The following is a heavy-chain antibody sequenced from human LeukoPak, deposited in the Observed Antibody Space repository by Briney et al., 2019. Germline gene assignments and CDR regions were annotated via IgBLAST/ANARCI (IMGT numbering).Heavy chain of an antibody. CDR1: GYTFTSYG. CDR2: IRIYNGNT. D-gene: IGHD3-22*01. J-gene: IGHJ5*02. V-gene: IGHV1-18*01. CDR3: ARDPPLYDSTGWWFDP. Sequence: ASVKASCKASGYTFTSYGLSWVRQAPGQGPEWMGWIRIYNGNTKFAQSFQGRVTLTRDTTTSTAYMELRNLKSDDTAVYFCARDPPLYDSTGWWFDPWGQGTLVTVSS.